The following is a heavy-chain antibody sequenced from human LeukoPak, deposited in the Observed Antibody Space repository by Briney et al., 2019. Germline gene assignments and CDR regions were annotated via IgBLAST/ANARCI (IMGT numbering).Heavy chain of an antibody. Sequence: PSETLSLTCTVSGGSISSSGYYWGWIRQPPGKGLEWIGSIYYSGSTYYNPSLKSRVTISVDTSKNQFSLKLSSVTAADTAVYYCARLASTYYYYGMDVWGQGTTDTVSS. J-gene: IGHJ6*02. CDR1: GGSISSSGYY. V-gene: IGHV4-39*01. CDR3: ARLASTYYYYGMDV. CDR2: IYYSGST.